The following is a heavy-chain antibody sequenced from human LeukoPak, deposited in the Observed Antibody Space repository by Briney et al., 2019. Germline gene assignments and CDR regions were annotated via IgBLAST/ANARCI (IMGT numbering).Heavy chain of an antibody. V-gene: IGHV4-59*02. D-gene: IGHD7-27*01. J-gene: IGHJ5*02. CDR3: TRGHWGLQS. CDR1: GASVTDYY. Sequence: PSETLSLTCTVSGASVTDYYWSWIRQSPGKGLEWISYIHHSGNSNYNPSLRSRVTTSLDTSKNQFSLNLISVTAADTAVYYCTRGHWGLQSWSQGTLVTASS. CDR2: IHHSGNS.